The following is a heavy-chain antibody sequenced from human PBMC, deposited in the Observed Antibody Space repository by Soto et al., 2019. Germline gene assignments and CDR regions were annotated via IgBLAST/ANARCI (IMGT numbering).Heavy chain of an antibody. CDR3: ASTGSTVATGGYFYY. J-gene: IGHJ4*02. V-gene: IGHV4-31*03. D-gene: IGHD5-12*01. CDR2: INYRGST. CDR1: GGSISTGRYY. Sequence: QVQLQESGPGLVKPSQTLSLTCTVSGGSISTGRYYWSWIRQHPVKGLEWIGYINYRGSTYYNPSLKSRVTISIDTFRNQFSLNVTSVTAADTAVYHCASTGSTVATGGYFYYWGQGTPVTVSS.